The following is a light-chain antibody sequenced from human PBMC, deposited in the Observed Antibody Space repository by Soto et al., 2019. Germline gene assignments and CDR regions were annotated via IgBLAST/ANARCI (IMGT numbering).Light chain of an antibody. Sequence: DIPRTQSPSSLSAYVGDRVTITCRASQSISSYLNWYQQKPGKAPKLLIYAASSLHSGVPSRFSGSGSGTEFTRHITSLQQEDVETYYCSRRYSSPLLFGGAINVAIK. CDR2: AAS. J-gene: IGKJ4*01. CDR3: SRRYSSPLL. V-gene: IGKV1-39*01. CDR1: QSISSY.